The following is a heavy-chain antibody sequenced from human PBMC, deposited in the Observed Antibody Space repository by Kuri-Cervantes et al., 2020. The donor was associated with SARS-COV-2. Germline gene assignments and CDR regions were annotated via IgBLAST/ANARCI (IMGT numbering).Heavy chain of an antibody. CDR3: ARVTTVVGDAFDI. CDR1: GFTVSSNY. V-gene: IGHV3-53*01. Sequence: GGSLRLSCAASGFTVSSNYMSWVRQAPGKGLEWVSVIYSGGSTYYADSVKGRFTISRDNSKNTLYLQMNSLRAEDTAVYYCARVTTVVGDAFDIWGQGTKVTVSS. D-gene: IGHD4-23*01. J-gene: IGHJ3*02. CDR2: IYSGGST.